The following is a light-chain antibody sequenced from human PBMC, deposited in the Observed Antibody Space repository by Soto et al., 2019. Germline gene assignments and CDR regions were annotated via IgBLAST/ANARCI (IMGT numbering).Light chain of an antibody. CDR1: QSVSSSC. Sequence: EIVLTQSPGTLSLSPGERATLSCRASQSVSSSCLAWYQQKPGQAPRLLIYGASSRATGIPDRFSGSGSGTDFTLTISRLEPEDFAVYYCQQYGSSSWTFGQGTKVELK. V-gene: IGKV3-20*01. CDR3: QQYGSSSWT. J-gene: IGKJ1*01. CDR2: GAS.